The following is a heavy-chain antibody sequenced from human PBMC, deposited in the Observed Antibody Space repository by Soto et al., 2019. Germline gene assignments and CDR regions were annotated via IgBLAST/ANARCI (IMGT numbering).Heavy chain of an antibody. CDR2: ISAYNGNT. D-gene: IGHD3-22*01. V-gene: IGHV1-18*01. J-gene: IGHJ4*02. Sequence: ASVKVSCKASGYTFTSYVISWVRQAPGQGPEWMGWISAYNGNTNYAQKLQGRVTMTTDTSTSTAYMELRSLRSDDTAVYYCARANYDSSGYYYGNFYYWGQGTLVTVSS. CDR1: GYTFTSYV. CDR3: ARANYDSSGYYYGNFYY.